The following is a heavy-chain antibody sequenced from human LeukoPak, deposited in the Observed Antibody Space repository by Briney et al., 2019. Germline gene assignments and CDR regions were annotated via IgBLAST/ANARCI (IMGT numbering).Heavy chain of an antibody. D-gene: IGHD2-2*01. CDR2: IYYSGST. V-gene: IGHV4-59*12. CDR1: GGSISTYY. Sequence: SETLSLTCTVSGGSISTYYWSWIRQPPGKGPEWIGYIYYSGSTNYNPSLKSRVTISVDTSKNQFSLKLSSVTAADTAVYYCARVGVVPAAMMGTYYYYYMDVWGKGTTVTVSS. J-gene: IGHJ6*03. CDR3: ARVGVVPAAMMGTYYYYYMDV.